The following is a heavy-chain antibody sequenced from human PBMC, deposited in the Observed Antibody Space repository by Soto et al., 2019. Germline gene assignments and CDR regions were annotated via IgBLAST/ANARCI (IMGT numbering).Heavy chain of an antibody. J-gene: IGHJ4*02. CDR2: INHSGST. CDR1: GGSFSGYY. D-gene: IGHD6-13*01. Sequence: PSETLSLTCPVYGGSFSGYYWIWIRQPPGKGLEWIGKINHSGSTNYNPSLKSRVTISVDTSKNQFSLKLTSVTAADMAVYYCARGCIAATGRPQSYYCDYWSQGTLVTVS. V-gene: IGHV4-34*01. CDR3: ARGCIAATGRPQSYYCDY.